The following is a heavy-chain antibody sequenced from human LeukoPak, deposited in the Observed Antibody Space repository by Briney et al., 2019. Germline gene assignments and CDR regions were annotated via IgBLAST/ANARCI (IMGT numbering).Heavy chain of an antibody. CDR1: GGSVSDYY. CDR3: ARDTLDYNFDF. V-gene: IGHV4-59*02. Sequence: SETLSLTCTVSGGSVSDYYWSWIRQSPGKGLEWIGYIYYTGSTSYNPSLRSRVTMSADTSKNQFSLKLSSVTAEDTAVYYCARDTLDYNFDFWGQGTLVTVSS. J-gene: IGHJ4*02. CDR2: IYYTGST. D-gene: IGHD5-12*01.